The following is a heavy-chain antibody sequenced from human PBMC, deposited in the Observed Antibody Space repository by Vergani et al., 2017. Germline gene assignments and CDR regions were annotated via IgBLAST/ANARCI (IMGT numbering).Heavy chain of an antibody. D-gene: IGHD3-3*01. CDR2: IIPIFGTA. Sequence: QVQLVQSGAEVKKPGSSVKVSCKASGGTFSSYAISWVRQAPGQGLEWMGGIIPIFGTANYAQKFQGRVTITADESTSTAYMELSSLGSGDTAVYYCASRVITIFGVVIIRGYYYYGMDVWGQGTTVTVSS. CDR3: ASRVITIFGVVIIRGYYYYGMDV. CDR1: GGTFSSYA. J-gene: IGHJ6*02. V-gene: IGHV1-69*01.